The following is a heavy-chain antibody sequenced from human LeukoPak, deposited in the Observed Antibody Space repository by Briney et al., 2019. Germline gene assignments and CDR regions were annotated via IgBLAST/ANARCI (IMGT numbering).Heavy chain of an antibody. Sequence: SETLSLTCTVSGGSISSGSYCWSWIRQPAGKGLEWIGHIFSSGSTNYNPSLKSRVTISVETSRNQFSLKLKSVTAADTAVYYCARGGYYGSGNDFRFDPWGQGTLVTVSS. J-gene: IGHJ5*02. CDR3: ARGGYYGSGNDFRFDP. CDR2: IFSSGST. D-gene: IGHD3-10*01. V-gene: IGHV4-61*10. CDR1: GGSISSGSYC.